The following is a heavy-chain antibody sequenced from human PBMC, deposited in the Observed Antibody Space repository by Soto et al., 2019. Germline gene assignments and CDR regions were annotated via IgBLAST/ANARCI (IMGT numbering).Heavy chain of an antibody. D-gene: IGHD6-13*01. V-gene: IGHV4-4*02. CDR1: GGSISSSNW. CDR3: ARVPGGEQQLGDFDY. J-gene: IGHJ4*02. Sequence: PSETLSLTCAVSGGSISSSNWWSWVRQPPGKGLEWIGEIYHSGSTNYNPSLKSRVTISVDKSKNQFSLKLSSVTAADTAVYYCARVPGGEQQLGDFDYWGQGTLVTVS. CDR2: IYHSGST.